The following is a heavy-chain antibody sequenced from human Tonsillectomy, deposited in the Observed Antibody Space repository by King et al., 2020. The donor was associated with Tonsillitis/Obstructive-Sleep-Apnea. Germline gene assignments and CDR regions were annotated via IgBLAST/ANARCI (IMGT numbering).Heavy chain of an antibody. D-gene: IGHD6-13*01. CDR1: GFTFDDYA. CDR2: ISWNSGTI. V-gene: IGHV3-9*01. CDR3: AKDLIIAESGTPGDAYDI. Sequence: VQLVESGGGLVQPGRSLRLSCAASGFTFDDYAMYWVRQAPGKGLEWVSGISWNSGTIHYADSVKGRFTISRDNAKNPLYLQMNSLRTEDTALYHCAKDLIIAESGTPGDAYDIWGQGTMVTVSS. J-gene: IGHJ3*02.